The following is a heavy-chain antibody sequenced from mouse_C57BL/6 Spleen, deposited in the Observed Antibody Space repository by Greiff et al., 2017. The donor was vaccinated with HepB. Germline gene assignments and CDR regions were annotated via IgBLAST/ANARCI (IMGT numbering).Heavy chain of an antibody. CDR3: ARDQDSNSFDY. CDR1: GYSITSGYY. J-gene: IGHJ2*01. D-gene: IGHD2-5*01. CDR2: ISYDGSN. Sequence: EVQLQESGPGLVNPSSSLSLTCSATGYSITSGYYWNWIRQFPGNKLEWMGYISYDGSNNYNPSLKNRISITRDTSKNQFFLKLNSVTTEDTSTYDGARDQDSNSFDYWGQGTTLTVSS. V-gene: IGHV3-6*01.